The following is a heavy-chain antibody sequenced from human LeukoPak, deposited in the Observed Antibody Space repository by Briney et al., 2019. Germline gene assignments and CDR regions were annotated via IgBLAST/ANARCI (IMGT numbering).Heavy chain of an antibody. J-gene: IGHJ6*02. CDR2: FDPEDGET. V-gene: IGHV1-24*01. CDR1: GYTLTELS. D-gene: IGHD6-13*01. CDR3: ARDSGYSSSWYPYYYYGMDV. Sequence: ASVKVSCKVSGYTLTELSMHWVRQAPGKGLEWMGGFDPEDGETIYAQKFQGRVTMTEDTSTDTAYMELSSLRSEDTAVYYCARDSGYSSSWYPYYYYGMDVWGQGTTVTVSS.